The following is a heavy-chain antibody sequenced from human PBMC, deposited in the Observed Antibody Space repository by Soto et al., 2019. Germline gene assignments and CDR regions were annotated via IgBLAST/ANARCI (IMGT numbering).Heavy chain of an antibody. CDR3: AKPRSGGNCYSCRGGFNS. Sequence: QVQLVESGGGVVQPGRSLRLSCVASGFTFSSYGMHWVRQAPGKGLEWVVTILYDGSNKYYADSVKGRFTISRDNSKNTLSLQMNSLRAEDTAVYYCAKPRSGGNCYSCRGGFNSWGQGTLVTVSS. CDR1: GFTFSSYG. CDR2: ILYDGSNK. V-gene: IGHV3-30*18. J-gene: IGHJ5*02. D-gene: IGHD2-15*01.